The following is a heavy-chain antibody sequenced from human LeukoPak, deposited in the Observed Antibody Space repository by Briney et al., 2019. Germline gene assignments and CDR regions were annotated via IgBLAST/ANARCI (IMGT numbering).Heavy chain of an antibody. D-gene: IGHD3-3*01. J-gene: IGHJ5*02. CDR1: GGSISSYY. V-gene: IGHV4-34*01. CDR3: ARGRTYYDFWSGSNWFDP. CDR2: INHSGST. Sequence: PSETLSLTCTVSGGSISSYYWSWIRQPPGKGLEWIGEINHSGSTNYNPSLKSRVTISVDTSKNQFSLKLSSVTAADTAVYYCARGRTYYDFWSGSNWFDPWGQGTLVTVSS.